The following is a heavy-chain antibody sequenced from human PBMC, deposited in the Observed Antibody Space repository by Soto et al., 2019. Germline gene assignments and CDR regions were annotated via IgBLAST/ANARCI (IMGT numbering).Heavy chain of an antibody. Sequence: GGSLRLSCAGSGFTFSSYAMSWVRQAPGKGLEWVADITGRGDSTYYADSVKGRFTISRDNSKNTVYLQMDSLRGEDTAVYYCAKRKGLVTTAYDYWGQGTLVTVSS. J-gene: IGHJ4*02. V-gene: IGHV3-23*01. CDR2: ITGRGDST. CDR3: AKRKGLVTTAYDY. CDR1: GFTFSSYA. D-gene: IGHD4-17*01.